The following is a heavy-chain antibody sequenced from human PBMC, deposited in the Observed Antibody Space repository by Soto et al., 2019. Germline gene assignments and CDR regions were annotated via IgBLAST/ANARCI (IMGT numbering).Heavy chain of an antibody. D-gene: IGHD5-12*01. CDR3: AREMATIEEGAGNAFDI. Sequence: SVKVSCKASGYTFTSYYMHWVRQAPGQGLEWMGIINPSGGSTSYAQKFQGRVTMTRETSTSTVYMELSSLRSEDTAVYYCAREMATIEEGAGNAFDIWGHGTMVTVSS. CDR1: GYTFTSYY. V-gene: IGHV1-46*01. CDR2: INPSGGST. J-gene: IGHJ3*02.